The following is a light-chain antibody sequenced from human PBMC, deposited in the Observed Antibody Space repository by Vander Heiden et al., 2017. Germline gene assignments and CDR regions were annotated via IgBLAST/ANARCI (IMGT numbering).Light chain of an antibody. J-gene: IGKJ4*01. V-gene: IGKV4-1*01. CDR2: WAS. CDR1: QSVLYSSNNKNY. CDR3: QQYYSTPLI. Sequence: DIVMTQSPDSLAVSLSGRATINCKSSQSVLYSSNNKNYLAWYQQKPGQPPKLLIYWASTRESGVPDRFSGSGSGTDFTLTISSLQAEDVAVYYCQQYYSTPLIFGGGTKVEIK.